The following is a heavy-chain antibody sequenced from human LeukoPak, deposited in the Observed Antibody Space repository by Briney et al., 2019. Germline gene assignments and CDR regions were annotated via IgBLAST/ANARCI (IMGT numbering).Heavy chain of an antibody. V-gene: IGHV3-7*01. J-gene: IGHJ4*02. D-gene: IGHD6-19*01. CDR3: ARDPIAVAGY. CDR2: IKQDGSEK. CDR1: GFTFSSYA. Sequence: PGGSLRLSCAASGFTFSSYAMSWVRQTPGKGLEWVANIKQDGSEKYYVDSVKGRFTISRDNAKNSLYLQMNSLRAEDTAVYYCARDPIAVAGYWGQGTLVTVSS.